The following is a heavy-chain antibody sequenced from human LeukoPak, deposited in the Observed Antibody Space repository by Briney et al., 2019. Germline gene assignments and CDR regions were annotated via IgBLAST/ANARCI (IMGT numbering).Heavy chain of an antibody. CDR1: GGSISSGSYY. V-gene: IGHV4-61*02. Sequence: SQTLSLTCTVSGGSISSGSYYWSWIRQPAGKGLEWIGRIYTSGSTNYNPSLKSRVTISVDTSKNQFSLKLSSATAADTAVYYCARSSGYYLYYFDYWGQGTLVTVSS. CDR2: IYTSGST. D-gene: IGHD3-22*01. J-gene: IGHJ4*02. CDR3: ARSSGYYLYYFDY.